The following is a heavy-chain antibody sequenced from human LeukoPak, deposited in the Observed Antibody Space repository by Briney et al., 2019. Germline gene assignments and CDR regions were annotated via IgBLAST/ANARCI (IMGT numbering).Heavy chain of an antibody. J-gene: IGHJ6*03. V-gene: IGHV3-23*01. CDR1: GFTFSSYA. CDR3: AGSPEFYYYYMDV. CDR2: ISGSGGST. Sequence: GGSLRLSCAASGFTFSSYAMSWVRQAPGKGLEWVSAISGSGGSTYYADSVKGRFTISRDNSKNTLYLQMNSLRAEDTAVYYCAGSPEFYYYYMDVWGKGTTVTVSS.